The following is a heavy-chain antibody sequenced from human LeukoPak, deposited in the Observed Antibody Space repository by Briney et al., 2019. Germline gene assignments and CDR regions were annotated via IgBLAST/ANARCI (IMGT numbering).Heavy chain of an antibody. J-gene: IGHJ4*02. CDR1: GYSFTSYW. CDR3: ARTAGGDFWSGYPTHFDY. V-gene: IGHV5-51*01. D-gene: IGHD3-3*01. CDR2: IYPGDSDT. Sequence: GESLKISCKGSGYSFTSYWIGWVRQMPGKGLEWMGIIYPGDSDTRYSPSFQGQVTISDDKSISTAYLQWSSLKASDTAMYYCARTAGGDFWSGYPTHFDYWGQGTLVTVSS.